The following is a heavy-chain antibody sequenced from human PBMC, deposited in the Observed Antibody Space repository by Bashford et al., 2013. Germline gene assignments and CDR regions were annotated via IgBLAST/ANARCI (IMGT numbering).Heavy chain of an antibody. CDR2: INPRSGAT. Sequence: ASVKVSCKSSEYTFTGYYIYWVRQAPGQGLEWMGWINPRSGATNYAQKFEGRVTMTRDTSITTAYMELTRLNSDDTAIYYCAQERTWCTDIRCNGMDVWGQGTTVTVSS. D-gene: IGHD2-8*01. CDR3: AQERTWCTDIRCNGMDV. V-gene: IGHV1-2*02. CDR1: EYTFTGYY. J-gene: IGHJ6*02.